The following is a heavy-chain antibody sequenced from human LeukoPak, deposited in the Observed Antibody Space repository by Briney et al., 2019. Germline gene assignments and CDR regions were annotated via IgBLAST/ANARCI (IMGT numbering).Heavy chain of an antibody. CDR2: MNTNTGNP. J-gene: IGHJ6*03. CDR3: AREVGDYYDSSGYPRYYYYYMDV. CDR1: GYTFTSYA. Sequence: ASVKVSCKASGYTFTSYAMNWVRQAPGQGLEWMGWMNTNTGNPTYAQGFTGRFVFSLDTSVSTAYLQISSLKAEDTAVYYCAREVGDYYDSSGYPRYYYYYMDVWGKGTTVTISS. V-gene: IGHV7-4-1*02. D-gene: IGHD3-22*01.